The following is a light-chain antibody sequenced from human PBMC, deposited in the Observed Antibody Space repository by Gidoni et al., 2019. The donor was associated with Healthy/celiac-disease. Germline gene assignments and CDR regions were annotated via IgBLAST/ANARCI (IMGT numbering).Light chain of an antibody. V-gene: IGKV1-39*01. CDR3: QQSYSTPPNT. J-gene: IGKJ2*01. Sequence: GDRVTITCRASQSISSYLNWYQQKPGKAPKLLIYAASSLQSGVPSRFSGSGSGTEFTLTISSLQPEDFATYYCQQSYSTPPNTFGQGTKLEIK. CDR2: AAS. CDR1: QSISSY.